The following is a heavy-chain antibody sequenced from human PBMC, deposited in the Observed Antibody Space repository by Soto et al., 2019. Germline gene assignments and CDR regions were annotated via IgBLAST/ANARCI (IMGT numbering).Heavy chain of an antibody. CDR3: ARDLSVGSSSWLPFYYYYYMDV. Sequence: ASVKVSCKASGYTFTSYYMHWVRQAPGQGLEWMGIINPSGGSTSYAQKFQGRVTMTRDTSTSTVYMELSSLRSEDTAVYYCARDLSVGSSSWLPFYYYYYMDVWGKGTTVTVS. J-gene: IGHJ6*03. CDR1: GYTFTSYY. CDR2: INPSGGST. D-gene: IGHD6-13*01. V-gene: IGHV1-46*03.